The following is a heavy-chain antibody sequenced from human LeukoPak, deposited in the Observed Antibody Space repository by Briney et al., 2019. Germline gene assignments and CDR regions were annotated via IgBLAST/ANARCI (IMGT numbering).Heavy chain of an antibody. CDR3: ARAGYYYDSRGYYYLDY. CDR1: GFTFSDYN. Sequence: GGSLRLSCAASGFTFSDYNMNWVRQAPGKGLEWVSSISSSSAYMYYTDSVKGRFTISRDNAKKSLYLQMNSLRAEDAAVYYCARAGYYYDSRGYYYLDYWGQGTLVTVSS. V-gene: IGHV3-21*01. CDR2: ISSSSAYM. D-gene: IGHD3-22*01. J-gene: IGHJ4*02.